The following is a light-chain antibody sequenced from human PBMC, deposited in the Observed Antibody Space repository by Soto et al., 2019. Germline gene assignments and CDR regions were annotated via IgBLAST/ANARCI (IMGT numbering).Light chain of an antibody. CDR2: KAS. CDR1: QTISSW. J-gene: IGKJ1*01. Sequence: DIQMTQYPSTLSGSVGDRVTITCRASQTISSWLAWYQQKPGKAPKLLIYKASTLKSGVPSRFSGSGSGTEFTLTISSLQPDDFATYYCQHYNSYSEAFGQGSMGDIK. V-gene: IGKV1-5*03. CDR3: QHYNSYSEA.